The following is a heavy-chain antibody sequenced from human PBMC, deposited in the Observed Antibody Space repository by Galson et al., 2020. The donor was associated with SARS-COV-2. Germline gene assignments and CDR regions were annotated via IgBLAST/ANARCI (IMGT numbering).Heavy chain of an antibody. CDR2: IYYSGST. D-gene: IGHD6-6*01. V-gene: IGHV4-39*01. CDR3: ARLRSSPPGYYHMAV. CDR1: GGSISSSSYY. J-gene: IGHJ6*03. Sequence: SETLSLTCTVSGGSISSSSYYWGWIRQPPGKGLEWIGSIYYSGSTYYNPSLKSRVTISVDTSKNQFSLKLSSVTAADTAVYYCARLRSSPPGYYHMAVWGKGTPVTVSS.